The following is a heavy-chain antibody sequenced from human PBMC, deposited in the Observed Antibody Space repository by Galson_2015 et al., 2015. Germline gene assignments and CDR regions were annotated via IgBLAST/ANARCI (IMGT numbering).Heavy chain of an antibody. V-gene: IGHV3-7*01. CDR2: IKQDGSEK. Sequence: SLRLSCAASGFTFSSYWMSWVRQAPGKGLEWVANIKQDGSEKYYVDSVKGRFTISRDNAKNSLYLQMNSLRAEDTAVYYCAKLGYSGYDLQGYWVYWGYYFDYWGQGTLVTVSS. D-gene: IGHD5-12*01. CDR1: GFTFSSYW. J-gene: IGHJ4*02. CDR3: AKLGYSGYDLQGYWVYWGYYFDY.